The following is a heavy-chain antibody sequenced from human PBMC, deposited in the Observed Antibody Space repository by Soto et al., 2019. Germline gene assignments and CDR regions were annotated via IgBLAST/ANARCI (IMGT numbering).Heavy chain of an antibody. CDR1: GFTFSSYE. V-gene: IGHV3-48*03. CDR3: ARVQLERYYYGMDV. J-gene: IGHJ6*02. D-gene: IGHD1-1*01. Sequence: EVQLVESGGGLVQPGGSLRLSCAASGFTFSSYEMNWVRQAPGKGLEWVSYISSSGSTIYYADSVKGRFTISRDNAKNSLYLQMNSLRAEDTAVYYCARVQLERYYYGMDVWGQGTTVTVSS. CDR2: ISSSGSTI.